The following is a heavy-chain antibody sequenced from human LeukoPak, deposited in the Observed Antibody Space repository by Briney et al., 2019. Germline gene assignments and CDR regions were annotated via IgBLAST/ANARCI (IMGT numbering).Heavy chain of an antibody. CDR1: GGTFSSYA. CDR2: IIPIFGTA. D-gene: IGHD3-16*01. J-gene: IGHJ4*02. V-gene: IGHV1-69*13. CDR3: ARGGGGVRHSYFDY. Sequence: SVKVSCKASGGTFSSYAISWVRQAPGQGLEWMGGIIPIFGTANYAQKFQVRVTITADESTSTAYMELRSLRSEDTAVYYCARGGGGVRHSYFDYWGQGTLVTVSS.